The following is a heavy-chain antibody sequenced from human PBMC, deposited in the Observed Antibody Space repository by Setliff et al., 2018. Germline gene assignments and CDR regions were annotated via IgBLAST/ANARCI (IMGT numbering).Heavy chain of an antibody. CDR1: GASISDSY. J-gene: IGHJ4*02. D-gene: IGHD1-1*01. CDR3: ARFCGTSNCQRAPLFDY. V-gene: IGHV4-4*08. CDR2: ILTTGST. Sequence: SETLSLTCGLSGASISDSYWSWIRQPPGKGLEWIGHILTTGSTNYNPSLKSRIAISADTSRDRFSQRLTSVTAADTAIYYCARFCGTSNCQRAPLFDYWGQGILVTVSS.